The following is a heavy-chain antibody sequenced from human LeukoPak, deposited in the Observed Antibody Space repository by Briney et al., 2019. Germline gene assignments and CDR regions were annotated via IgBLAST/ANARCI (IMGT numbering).Heavy chain of an antibody. D-gene: IGHD3-3*01. CDR2: IIPIFGTA. J-gene: IGHJ4*02. CDR1: GGTFSSYA. Sequence: SVKVSCKASGGTFSSYAISWVRQAPGQGLEWMGGIIPIFGTASYAQRFQGRVTITADESTSTAYMELSSLRSEDTAVYYCARAPNVLRFLEWDYWGQGTLVTVSS. CDR3: ARAPNVLRFLEWDY. V-gene: IGHV1-69*01.